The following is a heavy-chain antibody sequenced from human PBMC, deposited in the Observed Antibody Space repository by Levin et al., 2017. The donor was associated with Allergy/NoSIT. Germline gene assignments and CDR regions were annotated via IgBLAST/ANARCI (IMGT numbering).Heavy chain of an antibody. Sequence: GASVKVSCKASGYTFTSYAMHWVRQAPGQRLEWMGWINAGNGNTKYSQKFQGRVTITRDTSASTAYMELSSLRSEDTAVYYCARDSPQTGTTVYWGQGTLVTVSS. J-gene: IGHJ4*02. D-gene: IGHD1-7*01. CDR3: ARDSPQTGTTVY. CDR2: INAGNGNT. V-gene: IGHV1-3*01. CDR1: GYTFTSYA.